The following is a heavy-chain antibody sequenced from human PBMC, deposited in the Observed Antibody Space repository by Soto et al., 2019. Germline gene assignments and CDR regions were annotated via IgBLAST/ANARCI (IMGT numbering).Heavy chain of an antibody. V-gene: IGHV3-7*01. CDR2: IKEDGSEK. Sequence: EVQVVESGGDLVQPGGSLRLSCAASGFTFSTAWMSWVRQAPGKGLEWVANIKEDGSEKYYVDSVKGRFTISRDNANNSLYLQMNSLRVADTAVYYCARAFYWGQGTLVTVSS. CDR3: ARAFY. J-gene: IGHJ4*02. CDR1: GFTFSTAW.